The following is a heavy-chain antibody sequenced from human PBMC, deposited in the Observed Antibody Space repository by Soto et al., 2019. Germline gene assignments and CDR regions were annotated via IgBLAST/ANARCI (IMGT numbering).Heavy chain of an antibody. CDR1: GGSVSSGSYY. CDR3: ARTGFCSGGACYPNWFDS. D-gene: IGHD2-15*01. CDR2: IYYSGST. V-gene: IGHV4-61*01. J-gene: IGHJ5*01. Sequence: SSETLSLTCTVSGGSVSSGSYYWSWIRQPPGEGLEWIGYIYYSGSTSYNPSLKSRVTMSVDTSKNQFSLKLNSVTAADTAVYYCARTGFCSGGACYPNWFDSWGQGTLVTSPQ.